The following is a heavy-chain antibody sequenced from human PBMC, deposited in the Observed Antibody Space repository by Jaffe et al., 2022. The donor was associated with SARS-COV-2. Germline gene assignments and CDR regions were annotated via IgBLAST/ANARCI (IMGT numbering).Heavy chain of an antibody. D-gene: IGHD6-6*01. CDR3: TTDEIRSSNPPLD. V-gene: IGHV3-15*01. CDR1: GFTFSNAW. J-gene: IGHJ4*02. CDR2: IKSKTDGGTT. Sequence: EVQLVESGGGLVKPGGSLRLSCAASGFTFSNAWMSWVRQAPGKGLEWVGRIKSKTDGGTTDYAAPVKGRFTISRDDSKNTLYLQMNSLKTEDTAVYYCTTDEIRSSNPPLDWGQGTLVTVSS.